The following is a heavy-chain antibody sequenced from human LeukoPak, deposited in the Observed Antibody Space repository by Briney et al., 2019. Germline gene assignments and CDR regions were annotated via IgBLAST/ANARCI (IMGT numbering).Heavy chain of an antibody. V-gene: IGHV1-2*04. D-gene: IGHD5-12*01. CDR2: INPNSGGT. CDR1: GYTFTSYG. Sequence: ASVKVSCKASGYTFTSYGISWVRQAPGQGLEWMGWINPNSGGTNYAQKFQGWVTMTRDTSISTAYMELSRLRSDDTAVYYCARAGPQIYSGYDPFDYWGQGTLVTVSS. J-gene: IGHJ4*02. CDR3: ARAGPQIYSGYDPFDY.